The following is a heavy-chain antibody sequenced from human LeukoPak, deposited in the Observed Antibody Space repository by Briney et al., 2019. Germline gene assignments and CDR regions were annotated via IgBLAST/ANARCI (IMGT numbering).Heavy chain of an antibody. Sequence: SETLSLTCTVSGGSISSSSYYWGWIRQPPGKGLEWIGSIYYSGSTYYNPSLKSRVTISVDTSKNQFSLKLSSVTAADTAVYFCARVYLAVAGTGYPDYWGQGTLVIVSS. V-gene: IGHV4-39*01. CDR3: ARVYLAVAGTGYPDY. D-gene: IGHD6-19*01. CDR1: GGSISSSSYY. CDR2: IYYSGST. J-gene: IGHJ4*02.